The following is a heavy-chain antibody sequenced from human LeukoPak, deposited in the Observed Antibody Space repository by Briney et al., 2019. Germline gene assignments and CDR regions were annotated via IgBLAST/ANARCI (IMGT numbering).Heavy chain of an antibody. CDR3: ARVSSGWYHFDY. J-gene: IGHJ4*02. CDR2: INPNSGGT. V-gene: IGHV1-2*06. Sequence: ASVKVSCKASGYTFTGYYMHWVRQAPGQGLEWMGRINPNSGGTNYAQKFQGRVTMTRDTSISTAYMELSRLRSEDTAVYYCARVSSGWYHFDYWGQGTLVTVSS. CDR1: GYTFTGYY. D-gene: IGHD6-19*01.